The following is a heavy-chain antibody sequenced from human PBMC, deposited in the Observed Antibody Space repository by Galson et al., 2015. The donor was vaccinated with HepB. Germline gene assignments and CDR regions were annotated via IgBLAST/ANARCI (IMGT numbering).Heavy chain of an antibody. CDR1: GGTFSNYP. V-gene: IGHV1-69*13. CDR2: IIPIFVPT. CDR3: GRGEEGVDLLSGSFTLAAFDI. J-gene: IGHJ3*02. Sequence: SVKVSCKASGGTFSNYPVSWVRQAPVQGLEWMGGIIPIFVPTKYEQKFQGRVTVTEAESQRTACMVLTNLRSDDTAVYYCGRGEEGVDLLSGSFTLAAFDIWGQGTMVTVSS. D-gene: IGHD3-3*01.